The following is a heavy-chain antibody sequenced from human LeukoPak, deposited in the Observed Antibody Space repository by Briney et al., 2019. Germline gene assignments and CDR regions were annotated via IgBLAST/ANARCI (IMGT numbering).Heavy chain of an antibody. Sequence: GGSLRLSCAASGFTFISYAMSWVRQAPGKGLEWVSAISGSGGTTYYADSVKGRFTISRDNSRNALYLQMNSLRADDTAVYYCARDLTSYGSGSYYNEDYWGQGTLVAVSS. CDR3: ARDLTSYGSGSYYNEDY. D-gene: IGHD3-10*01. V-gene: IGHV3-23*01. CDR2: ISGSGGTT. CDR1: GFTFISYA. J-gene: IGHJ4*02.